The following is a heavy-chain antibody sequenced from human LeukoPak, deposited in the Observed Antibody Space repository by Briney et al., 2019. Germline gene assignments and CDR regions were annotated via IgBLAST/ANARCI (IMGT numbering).Heavy chain of an antibody. V-gene: IGHV4-59*01. CDR2: IYYSGST. CDR3: ARAAAAGPQPFGY. J-gene: IGHJ4*02. D-gene: IGHD6-13*01. Sequence: SETLSLTCTVSGGSISSYYWSWIRQPPGKGLEWIGYIYYSGSTNYNPSLKSRVTISVDTSKNQFSLKLSSVTAADTAVYYCARAAAAGPQPFGYWGQGTLVTVSS. CDR1: GGSISSYY.